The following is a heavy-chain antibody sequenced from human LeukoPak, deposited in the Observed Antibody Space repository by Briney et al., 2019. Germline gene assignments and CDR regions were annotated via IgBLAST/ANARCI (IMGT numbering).Heavy chain of an antibody. Sequence: ASVKVSCKASGYTFTGYYMHWVRQAPGQGLEWMGRINPNSGGTNYARKFQGRVTMTRDTSISTAYMELSRLRSDDTAVYYCAREYEMKYYYDSSGYYWFDPWGQGTLVTVSS. V-gene: IGHV1-2*06. CDR1: GYTFTGYY. CDR3: AREYEMKYYYDSSGYYWFDP. J-gene: IGHJ5*02. CDR2: INPNSGGT. D-gene: IGHD3-22*01.